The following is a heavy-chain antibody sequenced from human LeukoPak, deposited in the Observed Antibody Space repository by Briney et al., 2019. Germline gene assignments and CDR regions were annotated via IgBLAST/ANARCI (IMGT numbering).Heavy chain of an antibody. Sequence: SETLSLTCAVSGGSISSGGYSWSWIRQPPGKGLEWIGYIYRSGSTYYNPSLKSRVTISVDRSKNQFSLKLSSVTAADTAVYYCARAQRYFDWLFDYWGQGTLVTVSS. D-gene: IGHD3-9*01. J-gene: IGHJ4*02. CDR3: ARAQRYFDWLFDY. CDR1: GGSISSGGYS. CDR2: IYRSGST. V-gene: IGHV4-30-2*01.